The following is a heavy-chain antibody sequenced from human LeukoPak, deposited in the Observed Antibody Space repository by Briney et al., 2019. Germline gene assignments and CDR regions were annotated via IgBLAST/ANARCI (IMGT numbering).Heavy chain of an antibody. J-gene: IGHJ6*03. V-gene: IGHV4-59*01. CDR1: GGSISGYS. D-gene: IGHD2/OR15-2a*01. CDR3: ARCGRNNRGYYYMED. Sequence: PSGTLSLTCTVSGGSISGYSWSWIRQPPGKGLEWIGYTHYSGSSNYNPSLKSRVTISVDTSKNQFSLKVSSVTAADTAVYYCARCGRNNRGYYYMEDWGKGTTVTVSS. CDR2: THYSGSS.